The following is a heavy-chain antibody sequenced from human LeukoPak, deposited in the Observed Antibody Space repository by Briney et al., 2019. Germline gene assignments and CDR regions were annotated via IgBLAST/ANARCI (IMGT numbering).Heavy chain of an antibody. V-gene: IGHV4-34*01. CDR2: INHSGST. CDR1: GGSFSGYY. J-gene: IGHJ4*02. D-gene: IGHD2-2*01. Sequence: PSETLSLSCAGYGGSFSGYYWSWIRQPPGKGLEWIGEINHSGSTNYNPSLKSRVTISVDTSKNQFSLKVTSVTAADTAVYYCARSTEGYCSSTSCYVFDYWGQGTLVTVSS. CDR3: ARSTEGYCSSTSCYVFDY.